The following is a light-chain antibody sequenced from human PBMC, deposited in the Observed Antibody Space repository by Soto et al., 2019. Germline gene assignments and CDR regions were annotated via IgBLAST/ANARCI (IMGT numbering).Light chain of an antibody. CDR1: QSISSW. V-gene: IGKV1-5*01. J-gene: IGKJ1*01. CDR2: DAS. CDR3: QQYNSYPWT. Sequence: DIQMTQSPSTLSASVGDRVTITCRASQSISSWLAWYQQKPGKAPKLLIYDASSLESGVPSRFSGSGSGTEFTLTISRLQPNDFATDYCQQYNSYPWTFGQGNKVEIK.